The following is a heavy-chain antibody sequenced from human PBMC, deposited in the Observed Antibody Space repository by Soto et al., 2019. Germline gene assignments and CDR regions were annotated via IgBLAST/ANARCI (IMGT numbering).Heavy chain of an antibody. CDR1: GYTFSSNG. V-gene: IGHV1-18*01. CDR3: ARDRDHSLDY. Sequence: QVQLVQSGPEVKKPGASVLVSCKASGYTFSSNGISWVRQAPGQGLEWMGWISADSGNTNYGQKFQGRVTMTTDRSTSTAYMGLRSLRSDDTDVYYCARDRDHSLDYWGQGTLVTVSS. J-gene: IGHJ4*02. CDR2: ISADSGNT. D-gene: IGHD5-18*01.